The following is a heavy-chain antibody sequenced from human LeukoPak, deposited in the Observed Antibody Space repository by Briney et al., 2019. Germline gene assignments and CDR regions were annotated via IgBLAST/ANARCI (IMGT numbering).Heavy chain of an antibody. CDR2: IYHSGNT. D-gene: IGHD3-10*01. Sequence: SGTLSLTCAVSGGSISSSNWWSWVRQPPGKGLEWIGEIYHSGNTNYDPSLKSRVTIPVDKYKNKFSLKLNSVTAADTAVYYCARGLVRGAPDYWGQGTLVTVSS. CDR3: ARGLVRGAPDY. CDR1: GGSISSSNW. V-gene: IGHV4-4*02. J-gene: IGHJ4*02.